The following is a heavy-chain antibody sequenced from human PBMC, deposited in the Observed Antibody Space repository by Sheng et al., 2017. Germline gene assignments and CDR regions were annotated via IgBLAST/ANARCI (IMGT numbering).Heavy chain of an antibody. CDR1: GGSISSGDYY. CDR2: LSDSGRT. J-gene: IGHJ5*02. D-gene: IGHD6-13*01. CDR3: AREHSSTPNWFDP. V-gene: IGHV4-61*02. Sequence: QVQLQESGPGLVKPSQTLYLTCSVSGGSISSGDYYWSWIRQTAGKGLEWIGRLSDSGRTNYNPSLRSRVTISVDTSKNQFSLKVNSVTAADTAVYYCAREHSSTPNWFDPWGQGTPGHRLL.